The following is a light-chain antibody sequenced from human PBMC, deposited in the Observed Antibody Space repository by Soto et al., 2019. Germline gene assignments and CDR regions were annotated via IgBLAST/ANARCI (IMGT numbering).Light chain of an antibody. J-gene: IGLJ3*02. CDR1: SGDVGNYDY. CDR2: DGS. Sequence: QSALTQPRSVSGSPGQSVTISCTGTSGDVGNYDYVSWYQQHPGKAPKLLIYDGSGRPSGVPHRFSGSKSGNTASLTISGLQAEDEADYYCCSFAGSDTFPVVFDAGTKLTVL. V-gene: IGLV2-11*01. CDR3: CSFAGSDTFPVV.